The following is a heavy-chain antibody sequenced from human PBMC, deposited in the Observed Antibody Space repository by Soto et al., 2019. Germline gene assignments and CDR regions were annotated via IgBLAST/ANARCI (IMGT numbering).Heavy chain of an antibody. CDR2: IYYSGST. CDR1: GGSITSSSYY. J-gene: IGHJ5*02. Sequence: SETLSLTCTVSGGSITSSSYYWGWIRQPPGKGLEWIGSIYYSGSTYYNPSPKSRVTISVDTSKNQFSLKLSSVTAADTAVYYCATQEVGGTYVYTFDPWGQGTLVTVSS. V-gene: IGHV4-39*01. D-gene: IGHD1-26*01. CDR3: ATQEVGGTYVYTFDP.